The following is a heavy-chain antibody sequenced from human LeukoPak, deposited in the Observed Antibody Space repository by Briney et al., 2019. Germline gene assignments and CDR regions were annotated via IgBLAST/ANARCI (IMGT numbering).Heavy chain of an antibody. J-gene: IGHJ4*02. Sequence: SETLTPSSTVTGGSISSYYWSWIRQPPGKGLEWIGYIYYTGSTNYNPSLKSRVTISVDTSKNQFSLKLSSVTAADTAVYYCARQQRSQLYYFDNWGQSIPLSVSS. CDR2: IYYTGST. D-gene: IGHD6-13*01. CDR1: GGSISSYY. V-gene: IGHV4-59*01. CDR3: ARQQRSQLYYFDN.